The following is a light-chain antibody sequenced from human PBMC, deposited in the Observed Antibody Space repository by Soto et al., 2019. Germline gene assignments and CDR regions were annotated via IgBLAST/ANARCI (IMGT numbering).Light chain of an antibody. CDR1: SSNFGSNY. J-gene: IGLJ3*02. Sequence: QSVLTQPPSASGTPGQRVTISCSGSSSNFGSNYVYWYQQLPGTAPKLLIYRNNHRPSGVPVRFSGAKSGTSASLAISGLRSEDEADYYCAAWDDSLRVFGGGTKLTVL. CDR3: AAWDDSLRV. CDR2: RNN. V-gene: IGLV1-47*01.